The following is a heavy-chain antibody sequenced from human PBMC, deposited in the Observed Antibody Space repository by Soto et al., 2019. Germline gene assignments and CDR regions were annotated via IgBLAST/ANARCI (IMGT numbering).Heavy chain of an antibody. CDR1: GFTFDDYA. J-gene: IGHJ6*02. CDR2: ISWDGGST. V-gene: IGHV3-43D*04. D-gene: IGHD6-6*01. Sequence: GGSLRLAWAASGFTFDDYAMHWVRQAPGKGLEWVSLISWDGGSTYYADSVKGRFTISRDNSKNSLYLQINSLRAEDTALYYCAKGDSSSTLYWYYGMDVCGQGTTVTVSS. CDR3: AKGDSSSTLYWYYGMDV.